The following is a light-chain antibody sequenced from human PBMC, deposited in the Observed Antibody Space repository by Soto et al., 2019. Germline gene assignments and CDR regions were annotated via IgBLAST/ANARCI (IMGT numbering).Light chain of an antibody. V-gene: IGLV1-44*01. CDR1: SSNIGINA. J-gene: IGLJ2*01. Sequence: QSVLTQPPSASGTPGQGVTISCSGSSSNIGINAVSWYQQLPGTAPKVVIDSNNQRPSGVPDRFSGSQSGTSASLAISGLQSEDEAHYYCASWDDSLNALIFGGGTKVTVL. CDR2: SNN. CDR3: ASWDDSLNALI.